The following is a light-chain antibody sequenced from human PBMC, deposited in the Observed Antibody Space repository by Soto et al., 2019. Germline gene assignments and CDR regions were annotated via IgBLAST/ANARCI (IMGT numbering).Light chain of an antibody. V-gene: IGKV3-20*01. CDR1: QSVSSEK. CDR3: QQYGSSLLT. J-gene: IGKJ4*01. Sequence: EIVLTQSPGTLSLSPGERASLSCRASQSVSSEKLALYQQKPGQAPRLLIFGASGRATGIPERFSGSGSGTDFSLTISRLEPEDSAVYYCQQYGSSLLTFGGGTKVDIK. CDR2: GAS.